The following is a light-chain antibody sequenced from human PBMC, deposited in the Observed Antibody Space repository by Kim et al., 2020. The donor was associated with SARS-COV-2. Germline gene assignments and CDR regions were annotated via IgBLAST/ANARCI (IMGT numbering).Light chain of an antibody. CDR1: QGISSS. J-gene: IGKJ2*01. CDR2: ATS. V-gene: IGKV1-NL1*01. Sequence: ASGGHGVTITCGGGQGISSSLAWFQQKPGTAPKLLIAATSKLEDGVPARFSGRGPGTEFTLTISSLQPEDVATYFCQQYYAVPFTFGQGTKLEI. CDR3: QQYYAVPFT.